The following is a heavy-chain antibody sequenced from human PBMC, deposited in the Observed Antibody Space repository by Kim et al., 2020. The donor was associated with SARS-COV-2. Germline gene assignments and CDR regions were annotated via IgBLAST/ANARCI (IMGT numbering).Heavy chain of an antibody. V-gene: IGHV4-39*01. D-gene: IGHD1-26*01. CDR2: IYYSGST. Sequence: SETLSLTCTVSGGSISSSSYYWGWIRQPPGKGLEWIGSIYYSGSTYYNPSLKSRVTISVDTSKNQFSLKLSSVTAADTAVYYCASGNTLMSNEWELQAGSTSGGYYFDYWGQGTLVTVSS. CDR1: GGSISSSSYY. CDR3: ASGNTLMSNEWELQAGSTSGGYYFDY. J-gene: IGHJ4*02.